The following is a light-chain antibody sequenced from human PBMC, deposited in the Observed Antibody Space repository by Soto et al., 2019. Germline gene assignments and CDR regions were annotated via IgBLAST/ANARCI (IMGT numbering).Light chain of an antibody. Sequence: QSALTQPRSVSGSPGQSVTISCTGTSSDVGDYNYVSWYQQHPGKVPKLMIYDVSKRPAGVPDRFSGSKSGNTASLTISELQAEDEADYYCCSYGGTYTFRIFGGGTKLTVL. CDR1: SSDVGDYNY. CDR2: DVS. J-gene: IGLJ2*01. V-gene: IGLV2-11*01. CDR3: CSYGGTYTFRI.